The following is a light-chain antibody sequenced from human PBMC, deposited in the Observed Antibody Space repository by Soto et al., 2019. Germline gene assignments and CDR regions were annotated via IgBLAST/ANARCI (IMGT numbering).Light chain of an antibody. V-gene: IGLV2-14*03. CDR2: EVS. J-gene: IGLJ2*01. CDR3: SSFATSGTNVI. Sequence: QSVLTQPASVSGSPGQSITISCTGTSSDVGAYPYVSWYQQHPGNAPKLLIYEVSDRPSGISDRFSGSKSGNTASLTISALQAEDEALYYCSSFATSGTNVIFGGGTKLTVL. CDR1: SSDVGAYPY.